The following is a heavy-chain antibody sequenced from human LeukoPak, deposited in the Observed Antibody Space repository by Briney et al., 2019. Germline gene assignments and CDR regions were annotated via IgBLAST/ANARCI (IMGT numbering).Heavy chain of an antibody. D-gene: IGHD3-10*01. CDR1: GFIFSSYW. V-gene: IGHV3-7*01. CDR3: ARETSMVRGVSPIDY. Sequence: GGSLRLSCASSGFIFSSYWMSWVRQAPGKGLEWVANIKQDGSEKYYVDSVKGRFTISRDNAKNSLYLQMNSLRAEDTAVYYCARETSMVRGVSPIDYWGQGTLVTVSS. CDR2: IKQDGSEK. J-gene: IGHJ4*02.